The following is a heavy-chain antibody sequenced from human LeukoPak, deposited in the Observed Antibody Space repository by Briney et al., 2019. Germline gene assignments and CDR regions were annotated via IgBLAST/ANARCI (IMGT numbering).Heavy chain of an antibody. CDR1: GGTFSSYA. CDR3: ARGGYCSSTSCYTFDY. J-gene: IGHJ4*02. V-gene: IGHV1-69*01. D-gene: IGHD2-2*02. CDR2: IIPIFGTA. Sequence: GASVKVSCKASGGTFSSYAISWVRQSPGQGLEWMGGIIPIFGTANYAQKFQGRVTITAGESTSTAYMELSSLRSEDTAVYYCARGGYCSSTSCYTFDYWGQGTLVTVSS.